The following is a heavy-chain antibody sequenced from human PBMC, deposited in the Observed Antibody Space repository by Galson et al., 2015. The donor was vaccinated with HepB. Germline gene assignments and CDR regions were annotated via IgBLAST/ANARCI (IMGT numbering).Heavy chain of an antibody. D-gene: IGHD6-19*01. CDR2: IKSKTDGGTT. Sequence: SLRLSCAASGFTFSNAWMNWVRQAPGKGLEWVGRIKSKTDGGTTDYAVPVKGRFTISRDNSKNTLYLQMNSLRAEDTAVYYCARDLAVDFYYYGMDVWGQGTTVTVSS. CDR3: ARDLAVDFYYYGMDV. CDR1: GFTFSNAW. J-gene: IGHJ6*02. V-gene: IGHV3-15*07.